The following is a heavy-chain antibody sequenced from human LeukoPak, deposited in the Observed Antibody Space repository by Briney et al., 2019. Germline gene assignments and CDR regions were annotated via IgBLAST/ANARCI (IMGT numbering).Heavy chain of an antibody. D-gene: IGHD5-24*01. V-gene: IGHV3-7*01. CDR3: ARDGDGYKSIPFDY. CDR1: GFTFSSYW. CDR2: IKQDGSEK. Sequence: GGSLRLSCAASGFTFSSYWMSWVRQAPGKGLEWVANIKQDGSEKYYVDSVKGRFTISRDNAKNSLYLQMNSLRAEDTAVYYCARDGDGYKSIPFDYWGQGALVTVSS. J-gene: IGHJ4*02.